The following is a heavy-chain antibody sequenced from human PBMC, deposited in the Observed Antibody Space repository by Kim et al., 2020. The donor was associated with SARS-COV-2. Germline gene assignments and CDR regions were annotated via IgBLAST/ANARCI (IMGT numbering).Heavy chain of an antibody. J-gene: IGHJ4*02. V-gene: IGHV3-23*01. Sequence: TYYADSVKGRFTISRDNSKNTLYLQMNSLRAEDTAVYYCALTPYNWNPGWVYWGQGTLVTVSS. CDR3: ALTPYNWNPGWVY. D-gene: IGHD1-20*01. CDR2: T.